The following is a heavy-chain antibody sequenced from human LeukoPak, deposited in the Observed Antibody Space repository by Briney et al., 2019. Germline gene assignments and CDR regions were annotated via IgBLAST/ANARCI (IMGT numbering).Heavy chain of an antibody. CDR2: MNPNSGDT. CDR1: GYTLPHYG. J-gene: IGHJ5*01. V-gene: IGHV1-8*01. CDR3: GRVDGHFDS. Sequence: SVKVSCQASGYTLPHYGIHWVRQATAQGYGWVVGMNPNSGDTGFVQKFQRGITMTRDPSISTAYMELGSLTSDDAAVYYCGRVDGHFDSWGQGTLVTVSS.